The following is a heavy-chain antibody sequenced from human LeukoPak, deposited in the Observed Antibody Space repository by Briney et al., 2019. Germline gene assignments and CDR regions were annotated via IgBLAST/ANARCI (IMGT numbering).Heavy chain of an antibody. Sequence: SETLSFTCTVSGGSISSSSYYWGWIRQPPGKGLEWFGSIYYSGSTFYNPSLKSRVTISVDTSKNQFSLKLNSVTAADTAVYYCARGDQGIAARLGAFDIWGQGTMVTVSS. CDR1: GGSISSSSYY. CDR2: IYYSGST. V-gene: IGHV4-39*01. CDR3: ARGDQGIAARLGAFDI. J-gene: IGHJ3*02. D-gene: IGHD6-6*01.